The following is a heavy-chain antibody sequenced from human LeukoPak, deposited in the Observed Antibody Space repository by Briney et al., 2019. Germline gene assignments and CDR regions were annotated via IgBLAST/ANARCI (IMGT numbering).Heavy chain of an antibody. V-gene: IGHV4-59*01. Sequence: SETLSLTCTVSGGSISSYYWSWIRQPPGTGLEWTGYIYYSGSTNYNPSLKSRVTISVDTSKNQFSLKLSSVTAADTAVYYCARRGYCSSTSCYTFDCWGQGTLVTVSS. J-gene: IGHJ4*02. CDR1: GGSISSYY. CDR3: ARRGYCSSTSCYTFDC. CDR2: IYYSGST. D-gene: IGHD2-2*02.